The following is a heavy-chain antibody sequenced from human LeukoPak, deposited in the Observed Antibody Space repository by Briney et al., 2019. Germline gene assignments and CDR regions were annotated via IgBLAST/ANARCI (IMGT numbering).Heavy chain of an antibody. Sequence: SETLSLTCTVSGGSISSYYWSWIRQPPGKGLEWIGYIYYSGSTNYNPSLKSRVTISVDTSKNQFSLKLSSVTAADTAVYYCARYNWNDVCFDYWSQGTLVTVSS. J-gene: IGHJ4*02. CDR3: ARYNWNDVCFDY. D-gene: IGHD1-20*01. V-gene: IGHV4-59*01. CDR1: GGSISSYY. CDR2: IYYSGST.